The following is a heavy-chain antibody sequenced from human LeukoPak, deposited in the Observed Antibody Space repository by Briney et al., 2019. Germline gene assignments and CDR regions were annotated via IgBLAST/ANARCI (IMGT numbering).Heavy chain of an antibody. J-gene: IGHJ6*02. V-gene: IGHV3-15*01. CDR3: SRFYGAYYYYYGMDV. Sequence: GGSLRLSCAASGFTFSNAWMSWVSQAPGKGLEWVGRIKSKTDGGTTDYAAPVKGRCTISRDDTKNTLYLQMNSLKTEDTAVYYCSRFYGAYYYYYGMDVWGQGTTVTVSS. CDR2: IKSKTDGGTT. D-gene: IGHD4-17*01. CDR1: GFTFSNAW.